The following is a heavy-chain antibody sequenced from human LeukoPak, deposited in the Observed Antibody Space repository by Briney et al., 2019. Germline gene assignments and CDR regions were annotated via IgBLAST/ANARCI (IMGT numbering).Heavy chain of an antibody. V-gene: IGHV1-46*03. Sequence: ASVKVSCKASGYTFTSYYMHWVRQAPGQGLEWMGIINPSGGSTSYAQKFQGRVTMTRDTSTSTVYMELSGLRSEDTAVHYCARDGRVHYDFWSGYYRDEVWFDPWGQGTLVTVSS. J-gene: IGHJ5*02. D-gene: IGHD3-3*01. CDR2: INPSGGST. CDR1: GYTFTSYY. CDR3: ARDGRVHYDFWSGYYRDEVWFDP.